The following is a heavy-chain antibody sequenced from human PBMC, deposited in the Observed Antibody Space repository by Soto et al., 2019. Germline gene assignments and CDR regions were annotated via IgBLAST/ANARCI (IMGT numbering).Heavy chain of an antibody. D-gene: IGHD3-3*01. CDR3: ARGPYYDFWSGYPSNHYYYYGMDV. V-gene: IGHV4-34*01. CDR2: INHSGST. J-gene: IGHJ6*02. CDR1: GGSFSGYY. Sequence: QVQLQQWGAGLLKPSETLSLTCAVYGGSFSGYYWSWIRQPPGKGLEWIGEINHSGSTNYNPSLKGRVTISVDTSKNQFSLKLSSVTAADTAVYYCARGPYYDFWSGYPSNHYYYYGMDVWGQGTTVTVSS.